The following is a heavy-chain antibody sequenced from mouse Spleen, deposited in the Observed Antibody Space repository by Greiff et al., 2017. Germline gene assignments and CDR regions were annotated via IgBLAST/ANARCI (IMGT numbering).Heavy chain of an antibody. D-gene: IGHD2-10*02. CDR2: INPNNGGT. CDR3: ARERYGNYRVFAY. Sequence: EVQLQQSGPELVKPGASVKISCKASGYTFTDYYMNWVKQSHGKSLEWIGDINPNNGGTSYNQKFKGKATLTVDKSSSTAYMELRSLTSEDSAVYYCARERYGNYRVFAYWGQGTLVTVSA. CDR1: GYTFTDYY. J-gene: IGHJ3*01. V-gene: IGHV1-26*01.